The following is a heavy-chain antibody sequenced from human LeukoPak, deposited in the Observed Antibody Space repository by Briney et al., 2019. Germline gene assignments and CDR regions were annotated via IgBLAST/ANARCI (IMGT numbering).Heavy chain of an antibody. CDR1: GGSFSGYY. V-gene: IGHV4-34*01. Sequence: SETLSLTCAVYGGSFSGYYWSWIRQPPGKGLEWIGEINHSGSTNYNPSLKSRVTISVDTSKNQFSLKLSSVTAADTAVYYCAREARPSTIFGAVTRVGPFDYWGQGTLVTVSS. CDR3: AREARPSTIFGAVTRVGPFDY. CDR2: INHSGST. J-gene: IGHJ4*02. D-gene: IGHD3-3*01.